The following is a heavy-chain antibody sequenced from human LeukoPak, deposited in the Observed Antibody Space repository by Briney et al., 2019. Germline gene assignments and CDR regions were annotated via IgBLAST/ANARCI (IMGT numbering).Heavy chain of an antibody. CDR2: INHSGST. J-gene: IGHJ4*02. Sequence: SETLSLTCAVYGGSFSGYYWSWIRQPPGKGMEWIGEINHSGSTNYNPSLKSRVTISVDTSKNQFSLKLSSVTAADTAVYYCARGDYYDSSVPGYWGQGTLVTVSS. V-gene: IGHV4-34*01. CDR1: GGSFSGYY. D-gene: IGHD3-22*01. CDR3: ARGDYYDSSVPGY.